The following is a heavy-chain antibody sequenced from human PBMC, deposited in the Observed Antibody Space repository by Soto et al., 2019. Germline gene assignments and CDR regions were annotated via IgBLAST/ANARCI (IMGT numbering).Heavy chain of an antibody. V-gene: IGHV1-2*02. CDR3: ARDLRGYSNWFHP. CDR2: INPNSGDT. J-gene: IGHJ5*02. D-gene: IGHD5-18*01. CDR1: GYTFNDFY. Sequence: QVQLVQSGAEVKKPGASVKVSCKTSGYTFNDFYIHWVREAPGQGLEWLGWINPNSGDTHYGQNFQGRVTLIADTSINTTYMQLSSQAPGDTAMYYCARDLRGYSNWFHPWGQGTLVTVSS.